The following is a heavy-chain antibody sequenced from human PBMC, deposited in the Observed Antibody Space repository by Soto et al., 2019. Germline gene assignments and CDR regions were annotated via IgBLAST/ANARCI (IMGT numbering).Heavy chain of an antibody. Sequence: GGSLRLSCAASGVTVGSYAMTWVRQAPGKGLEWVSGSSGSGAETYYADSVKGRFTVSRDNSKNTLYLQMNSLRAEDTAFYYCATCLAATVVTPRLLTWGNGILVPLSS. CDR3: ATCLAATVVTPRLLT. CDR2: SSGSGAET. V-gene: IGHV3-23*01. CDR1: GVTVGSYA. D-gene: IGHD2-21*02. J-gene: IGHJ4*01.